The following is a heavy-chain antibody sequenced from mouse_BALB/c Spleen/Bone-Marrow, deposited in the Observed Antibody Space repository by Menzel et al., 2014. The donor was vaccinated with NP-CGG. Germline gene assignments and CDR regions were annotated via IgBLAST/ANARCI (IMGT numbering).Heavy chain of an antibody. CDR3: ARGGIYDGYSY. J-gene: IGHJ3*01. V-gene: IGHV1-7*01. CDR2: IDPSTGYT. D-gene: IGHD2-3*01. Sequence: VQLQQSGAELAKPRASVKMSCKASGYTFTNYWMHWVKQRPGQGLEWIGYIDPSTGYTEYNQKFKDKATLTADKSSSTAYMQLSGLTSEDSAVYYCARGGIYDGYSYWGQGTLVTVSA. CDR1: GYTFTNYW.